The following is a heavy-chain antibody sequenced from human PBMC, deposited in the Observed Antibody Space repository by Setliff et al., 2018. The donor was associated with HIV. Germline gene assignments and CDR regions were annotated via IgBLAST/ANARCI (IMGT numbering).Heavy chain of an antibody. CDR1: GFTFSTTW. CDR2: INTDGSST. J-gene: IGHJ4*02. D-gene: IGHD1-1*01. Sequence: GGSLRLSCAASGFTFSTTWMYWVRQAPGKGLVWVSRINTDGSSTTYADSVKGRFTISRDNAKNTLYLQMNSLRAEDTAVYYCARARGTNWPFDYWGQGTLVTAPQ. CDR3: ARARGTNWPFDY. V-gene: IGHV3-74*01.